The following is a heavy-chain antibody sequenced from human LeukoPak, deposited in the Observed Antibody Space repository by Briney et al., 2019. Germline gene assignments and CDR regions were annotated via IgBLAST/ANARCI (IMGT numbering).Heavy chain of an antibody. CDR1: GASISSSPYY. V-gene: IGHV4-39*01. Sequence: SETLSLTCTVSGASISSSPYYWGCIRQPPGKGLEWIGSISYSGSTYYNPSLMGRVTISVDTSKHQFSLKLTSVTATDTAVYYCTRRYGDFNLDYWGQGTLASVSS. D-gene: IGHD4-17*01. J-gene: IGHJ4*02. CDR3: TRRYGDFNLDY. CDR2: ISYSGST.